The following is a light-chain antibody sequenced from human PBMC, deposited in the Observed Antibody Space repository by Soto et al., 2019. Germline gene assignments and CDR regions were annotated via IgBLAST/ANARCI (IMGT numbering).Light chain of an antibody. J-gene: IGLJ1*01. Sequence: QSALTQPPSASGSPGQSVTISCTGTSSDVGGYNYVSWYQQHPGKAPKLMIYEVSKRPSGVPDRFCGSKSGNTASLTVSGLQAEDEADYYCTSYAGSNNFFYVFGTGTEVTVL. CDR3: TSYAGSNNFFYV. V-gene: IGLV2-8*01. CDR1: SSDVGGYNY. CDR2: EVS.